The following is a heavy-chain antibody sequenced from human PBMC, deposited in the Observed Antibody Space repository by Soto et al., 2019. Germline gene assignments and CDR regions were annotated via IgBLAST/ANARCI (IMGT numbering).Heavy chain of an antibody. J-gene: IGHJ4*02. Sequence: QVQLVESGGGVVQPGRSLRLSCAASGFPFSSYAMHWVRQAPGKGLEWVAVISYDGNNKYYPDSVKGRFTISRDNSKNTLYLQMSSLRGEDTAVYYCAREEMTRYYFDYWGQGTLITVSS. V-gene: IGHV3-30-3*01. CDR3: AREEMTRYYFDY. CDR2: ISYDGNNK. CDR1: GFPFSSYA. D-gene: IGHD2-21*02.